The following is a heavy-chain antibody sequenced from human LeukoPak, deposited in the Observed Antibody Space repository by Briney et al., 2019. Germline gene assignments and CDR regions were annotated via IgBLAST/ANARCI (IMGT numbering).Heavy chain of an antibody. CDR3: ARAVGGYYDSSGYYYYYYYMDV. CDR1: GYTFTSYY. Sequence: ASVKVSCKASGYTFTSYYMHWVRQAPGQGLEWMGIINPSGGSTSYAQKFQGRVTMTRDMSTSTVYMELSSLRSEDTAVYYCARAVGGYYDSSGYYYYYYYMDVWGKGTTVTVSS. D-gene: IGHD3-22*01. CDR2: INPSGGST. J-gene: IGHJ6*03. V-gene: IGHV1-46*01.